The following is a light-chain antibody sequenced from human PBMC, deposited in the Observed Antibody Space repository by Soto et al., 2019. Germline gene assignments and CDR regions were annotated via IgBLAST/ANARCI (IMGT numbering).Light chain of an antibody. CDR2: TNN. CDR3: AAWDDSLNGRGV. CDR1: TSNIGNNV. Sequence: QSVLTQPPSASGTPGQRVTISCSGSTSNIGNNVVNWYQQRPGTAPKLLISTNNQRPSGVPDRFSGSKSGTSASLTITGLQSDDEADYYCAAWDDSLNGRGVFGGGTEVTVL. J-gene: IGLJ3*02. V-gene: IGLV1-44*01.